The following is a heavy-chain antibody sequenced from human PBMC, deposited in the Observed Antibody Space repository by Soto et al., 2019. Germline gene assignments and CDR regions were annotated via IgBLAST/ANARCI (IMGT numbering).Heavy chain of an antibody. CDR3: ARDLGRLRFLEWLSYPHFDY. V-gene: IGHV1-18*01. CDR2: ISAYNGNT. CDR1: GYTFTSYG. J-gene: IGHJ4*02. Sequence: ASVKVSCKASGYTFTSYGISWVRQAPGQGLEWMGWISAYNGNTNYAQKLQGRVTMTTDTSTGTAYMELRSLRSDDTAVYYCARDLGRLRFLEWLSYPHFDYWGQGTLVTVSS. D-gene: IGHD3-3*01.